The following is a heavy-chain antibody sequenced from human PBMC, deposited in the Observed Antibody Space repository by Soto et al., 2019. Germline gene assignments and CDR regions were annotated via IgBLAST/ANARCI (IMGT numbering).Heavy chain of an antibody. V-gene: IGHV3-21*01. D-gene: IGHD6-19*01. Sequence: GGSLRLSCAASGFTFSSYSMNWVRQAPGKGLEWVSSISSSSSYIYYADSVKGRFTISRDNAKNSLYLQMNSLRAEDTAVYYCARAALTYSSGWYGPRGGAFDIWGQGTMVTVSS. CDR3: ARAALTYSSGWYGPRGGAFDI. CDR2: ISSSSSYI. J-gene: IGHJ3*02. CDR1: GFTFSSYS.